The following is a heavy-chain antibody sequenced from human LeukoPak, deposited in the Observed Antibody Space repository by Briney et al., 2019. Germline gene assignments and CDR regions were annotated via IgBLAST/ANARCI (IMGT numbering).Heavy chain of an antibody. V-gene: IGHV1-69*13. D-gene: IGHD5-12*01. CDR3: ASGIVATTGAGGYYYYYMDV. CDR2: IIPIFGTA. Sequence: GASVKVSCKASGGTFSSYAISWVRQAPGQGLEWMGGIIPIFGTANYAQKFQGRVTITADESTSTAHMELSSLRSEDTAVYYCASGIVATTGAGGYYYYYMDVWGKGTTVTISS. J-gene: IGHJ6*03. CDR1: GGTFSSYA.